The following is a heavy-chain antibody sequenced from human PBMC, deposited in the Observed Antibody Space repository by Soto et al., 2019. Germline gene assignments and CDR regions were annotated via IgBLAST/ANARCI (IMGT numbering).Heavy chain of an antibody. CDR3: AHSINLISEYAQVGDFDY. D-gene: IGHD3-16*01. V-gene: IGHV2-5*02. Sequence: QITLKESGPTLVKPTQPLTLTCNFSGFSLTTDGVGVGGVRQPPVGALEWLSHIYWDDDERYRPSLKTRLTITKDLTKHHVDLIMTNMDPVDIATYYCAHSINLISEYAQVGDFDYWGQGILVTVSS. CDR2: IYWDDDE. J-gene: IGHJ4*02. CDR1: GFSLTTDGVG.